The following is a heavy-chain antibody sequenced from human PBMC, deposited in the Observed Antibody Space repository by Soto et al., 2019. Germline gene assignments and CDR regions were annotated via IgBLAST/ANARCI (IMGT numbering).Heavy chain of an antibody. Sequence: GGSLILSCAASGFTFRSYGMHWVRQAPGKGLEWVAVIWYDGSNKYYADSVKGRFTISRDNSKNTLYLQMNSLRAEDTAVYYCARGYFDWINDFDYWGQGTLVTVS. CDR1: GFTFRSYG. D-gene: IGHD3-9*01. CDR2: IWYDGSNK. J-gene: IGHJ4*02. CDR3: ARGYFDWINDFDY. V-gene: IGHV3-33*01.